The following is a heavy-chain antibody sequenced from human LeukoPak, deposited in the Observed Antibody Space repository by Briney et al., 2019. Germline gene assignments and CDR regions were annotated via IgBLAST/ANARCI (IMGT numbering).Heavy chain of an antibody. Sequence: ASVKVSCKASGYTFTGYYMHWVRQAPGQGLEWMGWINPNSGGTNYAQKFQGRVTMTRDTSISTAYMELSRLRSDDTAVYYCAREYSGYDSDAFDIWGQGTMVTVSS. CDR2: INPNSGGT. J-gene: IGHJ3*02. D-gene: IGHD5-12*01. V-gene: IGHV1-2*02. CDR3: AREYSGYDSDAFDI. CDR1: GYTFTGYY.